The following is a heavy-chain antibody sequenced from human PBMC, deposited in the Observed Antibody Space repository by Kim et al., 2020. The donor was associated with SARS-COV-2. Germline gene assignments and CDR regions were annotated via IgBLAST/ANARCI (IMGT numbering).Heavy chain of an antibody. CDR2: ISGSGGST. CDR1: GFTFSSYA. CDR3: AKDADGMIVVVIAQHSSDAFDI. J-gene: IGHJ3*02. V-gene: IGHV3-23*01. Sequence: GGSLRLSCAASGFTFSSYAMSWVRQAPGKGLEWVSAISGSGGSTYYADSVKGRFTISRDNSKNTLYLQMNSLRAEDTAVYYCAKDADGMIVVVIAQHSSDAFDIWGQGTMVTVSS. D-gene: IGHD3-22*01.